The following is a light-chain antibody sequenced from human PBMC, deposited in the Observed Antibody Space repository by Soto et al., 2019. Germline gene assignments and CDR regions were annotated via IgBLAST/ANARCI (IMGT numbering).Light chain of an antibody. CDR3: QQYKSWRT. V-gene: IGKV1-5*01. CDR1: QSISRG. Sequence: DIQMTQSPSTLSSSVGDRVTSTCRASQSISRGLAWYQQKPGKAPNVLIYDASTLESGVPSRFSGSGSGTEITLTISGLPSEDFGVYYCQQYKSWRTFGQGTKVDIK. CDR2: DAS. J-gene: IGKJ1*01.